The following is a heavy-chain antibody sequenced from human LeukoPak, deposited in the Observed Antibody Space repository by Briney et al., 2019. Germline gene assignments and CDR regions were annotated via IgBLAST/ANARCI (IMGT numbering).Heavy chain of an antibody. J-gene: IGHJ4*02. CDR3: VRGDGLILFDY. Sequence: AGRSLRLSCVASGFPFSSYGMHWVRQAPGKGLEWVAMIWSDGNKKNYVDSAKGRFTISRDNSKNTLYLQLNRLRVEDTAVYYCVRGDGLILFDYWGQGTLVTVSS. CDR1: GFPFSSYG. D-gene: IGHD5-24*01. V-gene: IGHV3-33*01. CDR2: IWSDGNKK.